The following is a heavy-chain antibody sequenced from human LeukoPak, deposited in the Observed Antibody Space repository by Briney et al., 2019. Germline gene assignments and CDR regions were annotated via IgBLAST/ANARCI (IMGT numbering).Heavy chain of an antibody. Sequence: GGSLRLSCAASGFNFGVFWMAWVRQAPGKGLEWVATMSQDGHYFYYVDSGKGRFSISRDNARKSLFLQMSSLRAEDTAVYYCAREYYSSFDYWGQGALVTVSS. J-gene: IGHJ4*02. D-gene: IGHD2-21*01. CDR1: GFNFGVFW. CDR3: AREYYSSFDY. CDR2: MSQDGHYF. V-gene: IGHV3-7*01.